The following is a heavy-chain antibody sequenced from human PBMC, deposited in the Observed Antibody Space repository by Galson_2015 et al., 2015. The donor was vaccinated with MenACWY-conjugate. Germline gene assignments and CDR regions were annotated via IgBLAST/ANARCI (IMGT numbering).Heavy chain of an antibody. V-gene: IGHV3-74*01. Sequence: SLRLSCAVSGFTFRSYWMDWVRQIPGKGLVWVSRINTDGSTTNYADSVKGRFTISRDNAKNTMYLQMNSLRAEDTAIYYCVREADFGDYGDNWGQGTLVTVSA. J-gene: IGHJ4*02. CDR3: VREADFGDYGDN. CDR1: GFTFRSYW. CDR2: INTDGSTT. D-gene: IGHD4-17*01.